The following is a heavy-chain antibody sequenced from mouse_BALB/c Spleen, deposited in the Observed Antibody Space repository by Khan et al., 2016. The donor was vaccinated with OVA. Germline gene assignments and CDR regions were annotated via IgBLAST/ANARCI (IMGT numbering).Heavy chain of an antibody. Sequence: EVELVESGGGLVQPGGSRKLSCAASGFTFSNFGMHWVRQAPEKGLEWVAYISSGSNNIYYADSVKGRFTISRANPENTLFLQMTSLRSEDTAIYYCTRRHNTYAWFAYWGQGTLVTVSA. CDR3: TRRHNTYAWFAY. V-gene: IGHV5-17*02. CDR1: GFTFSNFG. CDR2: ISSGSNNI. J-gene: IGHJ3*01. D-gene: IGHD1-1*01.